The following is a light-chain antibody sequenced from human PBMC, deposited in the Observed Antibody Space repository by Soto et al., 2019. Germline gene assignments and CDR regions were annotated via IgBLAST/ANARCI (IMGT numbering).Light chain of an antibody. J-gene: IGLJ2*01. Sequence: SYVLTQPPSVSVAPGETASITCGGNNIGTKSVHWYQQKPGQAPVLVIHYDSDRPSGIPERFSGSNSGSTATLTISRVEAGDEADYFCQVWDTGVDRVFGGGTKLTVL. CDR1: NIGTKS. V-gene: IGLV3-21*04. CDR2: YDS. CDR3: QVWDTGVDRV.